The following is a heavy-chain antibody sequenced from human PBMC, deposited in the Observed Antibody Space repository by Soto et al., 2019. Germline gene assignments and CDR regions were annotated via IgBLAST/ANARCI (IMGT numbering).Heavy chain of an antibody. V-gene: IGHV3-23*01. CDR1: GFTFTSSA. CDR2: ISSSGGLT. D-gene: IGHD3-10*01. J-gene: IGHJ4*01. Sequence: EVQLLESGGRLVLPWGSLRLSCASSGFTFTSSARNWVRQAPGKGLEWVSGISSSGGLTYYADSVKGRFSISRDNSKNTLSLQMIRLRAEDTAVYYCAQIGVSVAYWGHGQVVTVSS. CDR3: AQIGVSVAY.